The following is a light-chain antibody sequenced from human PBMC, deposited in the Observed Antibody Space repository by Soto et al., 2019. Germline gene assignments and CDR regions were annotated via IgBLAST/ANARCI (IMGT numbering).Light chain of an antibody. CDR2: GAS. V-gene: IGKV3-20*01. Sequence: IVLTHSPGTLSLSPGERATLSCRASQSVSSSYLAWYQQKPGQAPRLLIYGASSRATGIPDRFSGSGSGTDFTLTISRLEPEDFAVYYCQQYDSSPKKFGQGTKVDIK. J-gene: IGKJ1*01. CDR1: QSVSSSY. CDR3: QQYDSSPKK.